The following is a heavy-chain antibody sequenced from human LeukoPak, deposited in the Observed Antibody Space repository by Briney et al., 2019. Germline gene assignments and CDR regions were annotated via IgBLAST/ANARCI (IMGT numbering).Heavy chain of an antibody. Sequence: PGGSLRLSCAASGFTFSTSGMHGLGQAPGKGREWVSFIRHDGSKKYYANSVKGRFTISRDNSKNTLYVQMNSLRPEDTAVYYCAKGPSGNQFDPWGQGTLVTVSS. J-gene: IGHJ5*02. V-gene: IGHV3-30*02. CDR1: GFTFSTSG. D-gene: IGHD1-26*01. CDR2: IRHDGSKK. CDR3: AKGPSGNQFDP.